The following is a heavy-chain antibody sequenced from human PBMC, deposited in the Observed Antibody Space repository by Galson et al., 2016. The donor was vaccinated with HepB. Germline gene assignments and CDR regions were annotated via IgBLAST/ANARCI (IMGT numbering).Heavy chain of an antibody. CDR2: LNHHGNEQ. D-gene: IGHD6-13*01. V-gene: IGHV3-7*03. CDR3: ASGTIVAPGTDY. J-gene: IGHJ4*02. Sequence: SLRLSCAASGFTFNNYWMTWFRQTPGKGLEWVANLNHHGNEQFYVDPVKGRFAISRDNAKNSLYLQLDTLRAEDTAVYYCASGTIVAPGTDYWGQGTLITVSS. CDR1: GFTFNNYW.